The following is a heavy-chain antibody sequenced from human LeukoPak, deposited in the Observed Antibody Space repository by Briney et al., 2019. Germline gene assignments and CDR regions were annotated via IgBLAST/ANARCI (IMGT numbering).Heavy chain of an antibody. V-gene: IGHV1-69*13. J-gene: IGHJ6*03. Sequence: AASVKVSCKASGGTFSSYAISWVRQAPGQGLKWMGGIIPIFGTANYAQKFQGRVTITADESTSTAYMELSSLRSEDTAVYYCARDGIAARPAQYYYYYYYMDVWGKGTTVTVSS. CDR1: GGTFSSYA. CDR3: ARDGIAARPAQYYYYYYYMDV. CDR2: IIPIFGTA. D-gene: IGHD6-6*01.